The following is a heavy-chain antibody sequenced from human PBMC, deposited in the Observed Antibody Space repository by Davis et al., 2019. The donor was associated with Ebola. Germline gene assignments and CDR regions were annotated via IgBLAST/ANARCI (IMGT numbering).Heavy chain of an antibody. J-gene: IGHJ4*02. D-gene: IGHD6-19*01. V-gene: IGHV3-21*01. CDR1: GFTFNTYT. CDR3: ARVGYTSPFDH. CDR2: ISTSSIYT. Sequence: PGGSLRLSCAASGFTFNTYTMNWVRQAPGKGLQWVSSISTSSIYTFYADSVKGRFTISRDDATNSLSLQMDSLRAEDTAVYYCARVGYTSPFDHWGQGTLVTVSS.